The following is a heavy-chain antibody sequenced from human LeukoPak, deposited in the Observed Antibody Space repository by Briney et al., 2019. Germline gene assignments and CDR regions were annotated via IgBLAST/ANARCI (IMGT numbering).Heavy chain of an antibody. CDR3: ARERAPLRYFDY. V-gene: IGHV4-61*01. CDR1: GGSVSSGSYY. J-gene: IGHJ4*02. Sequence: PSETLSLTCTVSGGSVSSGSYYWSWIRHPPGKGLEWIGYIYYSGSTNYNPSLKSRVTISVDTSKNQFSLKLSSVTAADTAVYYCARERAPLRYFDYWGQGTLVTVSS. D-gene: IGHD3-9*01. CDR2: IYYSGST.